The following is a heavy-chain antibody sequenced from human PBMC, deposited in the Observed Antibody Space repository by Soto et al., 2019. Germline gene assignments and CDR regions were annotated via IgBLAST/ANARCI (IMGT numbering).Heavy chain of an antibody. Sequence: SVKVSCKASGYTFTGYYMHWVRQAPGQGLEWMGWINPNSGGTNYAQKFQGWVTMTRDTSISTAYMELSRLRSDDTAVYYCARAPHQYYYDSSGYYDYWGQGTLVTVSS. CDR2: INPNSGGT. CDR1: GYTFTGYY. CDR3: ARAPHQYYYDSSGYYDY. V-gene: IGHV1-2*04. D-gene: IGHD3-22*01. J-gene: IGHJ4*02.